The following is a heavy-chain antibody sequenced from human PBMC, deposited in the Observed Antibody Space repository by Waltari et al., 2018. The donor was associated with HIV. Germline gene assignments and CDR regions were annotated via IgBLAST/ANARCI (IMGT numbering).Heavy chain of an antibody. CDR3: ARLDGSGTYYSRFDY. D-gene: IGHD3-10*01. Sequence: EVRLVQSGAEVKKPGESLKISCQASGYSFTSYWIAWVRQMPGKGLEWMGLVMPDHSDTTTGPSSQGQVTISADKSITTAYLQWSSLRASDTAMYYCARLDGSGTYYSRFDYWGQGTLVTVSS. V-gene: IGHV5-51*01. CDR2: VMPDHSDT. CDR1: GYSFTSYW. J-gene: IGHJ4*02.